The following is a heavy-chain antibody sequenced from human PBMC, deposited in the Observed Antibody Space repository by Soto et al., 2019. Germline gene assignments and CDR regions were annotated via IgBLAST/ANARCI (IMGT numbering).Heavy chain of an antibody. CDR2: ISGYNGDT. Sequence: ASVKVSCKVSGYTFTSYGISWVRQAPGQGLEWMGWISGYNGDTNYAQKFQGRVTMTTDTSTSTAYMDLRSLRSDDTAVYYCARAPQTVAGAGIWYWGQGTLVTVSS. D-gene: IGHD6-13*01. CDR1: GYTFTSYG. J-gene: IGHJ4*02. CDR3: ARAPQTVAGAGIWY. V-gene: IGHV1-18*04.